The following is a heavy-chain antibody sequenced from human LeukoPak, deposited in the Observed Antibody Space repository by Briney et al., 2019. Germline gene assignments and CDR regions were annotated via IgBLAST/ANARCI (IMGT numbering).Heavy chain of an antibody. CDR1: GLTVSSYS. J-gene: IGHJ4*02. Sequence: GGSLRLSCVASGLTVSSYSMNWVRQAPGKGLEWVSYISSSSSTIYYADSMKGRFTIPRDNAKNSLDLQMNSLRDEDTAVYYCAREIPRGIAAAGIDYWGQGTLVTVSS. CDR2: ISSSSSTI. V-gene: IGHV3-48*02. CDR3: AREIPRGIAAAGIDY. D-gene: IGHD6-13*01.